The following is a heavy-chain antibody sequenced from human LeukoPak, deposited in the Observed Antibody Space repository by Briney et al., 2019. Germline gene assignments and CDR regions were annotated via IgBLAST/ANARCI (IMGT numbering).Heavy chain of an antibody. V-gene: IGHV1-8*01. Sequence: ASVTVSCTASGYTFTSYDINWVRQATGQGLAWVGWMNPNSGNTGYAQKFQGRVTMTRNTSISTAYMELSSLRSEDTAVYYCALCSSTSCYTNWFDPWGQGTLVTVSS. CDR3: ALCSSTSCYTNWFDP. CDR1: GYTFTSYD. J-gene: IGHJ5*02. D-gene: IGHD2-2*02. CDR2: MNPNSGNT.